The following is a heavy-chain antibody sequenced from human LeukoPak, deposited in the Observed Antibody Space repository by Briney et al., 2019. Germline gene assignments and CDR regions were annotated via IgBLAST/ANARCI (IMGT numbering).Heavy chain of an antibody. D-gene: IGHD3-22*01. J-gene: IGHJ3*02. CDR3: ARDLPLYYYDSSGSPPDAFDI. CDR1: GFTFSIYE. Sequence: GGFLRLSCAASGFTFSIYEMNWVRQAPGKGLEWVSYISSSGSTIYYADSVKGRFTISRDNAKNSLYLQMNSLRAEDTAVYYCARDLPLYYYDSSGSPPDAFDIWGQGTMVTVSS. V-gene: IGHV3-48*03. CDR2: ISSSGSTI.